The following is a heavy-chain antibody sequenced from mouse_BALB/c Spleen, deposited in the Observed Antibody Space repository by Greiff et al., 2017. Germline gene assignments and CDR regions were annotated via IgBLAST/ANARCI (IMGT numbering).Heavy chain of an antibody. CDR1: GYTFTSYW. CDR3: ARSYDGYYASLY. CDR2: INPSTGYT. J-gene: IGHJ3*01. D-gene: IGHD2-3*01. V-gene: IGHV1-7*01. Sequence: QVQLQQSGAELAKPGASVKMSCKASGYTFTSYWMHWVKQRPGQGLEWIGYINPSTGYTEYNQKFKDKATLTADKSSSTAYMQLSSLTSEDSAVYYCARSYDGYYASLYWGQGTLVTVSA.